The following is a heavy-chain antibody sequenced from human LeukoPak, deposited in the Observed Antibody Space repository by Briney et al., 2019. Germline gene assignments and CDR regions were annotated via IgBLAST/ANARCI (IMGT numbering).Heavy chain of an antibody. J-gene: IGHJ1*01. D-gene: IGHD4-17*01. CDR3: ARGLTVTTGWRNPFQH. V-gene: IGHV4-59*01. CDR2: VSYGGIT. Sequence: NPSETLSLTCTVSGGSISSYYWSWIRQPPGKGLEWIGYVSYGGITNYGPSLKSRVTISVDTSKNQFSLNLSSVTAADTAVYYCARGLTVTTGWRNPFQHWGQGTLVTVSS. CDR1: GGSISSYY.